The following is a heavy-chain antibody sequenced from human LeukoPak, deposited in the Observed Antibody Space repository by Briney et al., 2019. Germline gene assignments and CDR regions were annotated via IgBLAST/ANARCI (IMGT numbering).Heavy chain of an antibody. CDR3: ARAPYGSGSYSDFDY. CDR2: IRYDGSIK. Sequence: GGSLRLSCAAAGFTFSSYGMHWVRQAPGKGLEWVAFIRYDGSIKYYADSVKGRFTISRDSSKNTLYLQMNSLRAEDSAVYYCARAPYGSGSYSDFDYWGQGTLVTVSS. D-gene: IGHD3-10*01. J-gene: IGHJ4*02. CDR1: GFTFSSYG. V-gene: IGHV3-30*02.